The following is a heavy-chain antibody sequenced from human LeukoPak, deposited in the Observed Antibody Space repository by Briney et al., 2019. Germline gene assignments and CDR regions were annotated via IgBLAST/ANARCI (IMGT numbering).Heavy chain of an antibody. D-gene: IGHD2-2*01. CDR2: ISWNSGSI. J-gene: IGHJ4*02. V-gene: IGHV3-9*01. CDR3: AKDSGCSSTSCYGRGGFDY. Sequence: GGSLRLSCAASGFTFDDYAMHWVRQAPGEGLEWVSGISWNSGSIGYADSVKGRFTISRDNAKNSLYLQMNSLRAEDTALYYCAKDSGCSSTSCYGRGGFDYWGQGTLVTVSS. CDR1: GFTFDDYA.